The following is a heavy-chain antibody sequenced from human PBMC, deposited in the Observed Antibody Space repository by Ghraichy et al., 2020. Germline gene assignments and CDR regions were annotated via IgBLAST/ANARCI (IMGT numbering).Heavy chain of an antibody. D-gene: IGHD3-16*01. V-gene: IGHV4-30-2*01. CDR2: IYHSGST. J-gene: IGHJ2*01. Sequence: SETLSLTCAGSGGSISSGGYSWSWIRQPPGKGLEWIGYIYHSGSTYYNPSLKSRVTISVDRSKNQFSLKLSSVTAADTAVYYCARDLGGPRDLWGRGTLVTVSS. CDR3: ARDLGGPRDL. CDR1: GGSISSGGYS.